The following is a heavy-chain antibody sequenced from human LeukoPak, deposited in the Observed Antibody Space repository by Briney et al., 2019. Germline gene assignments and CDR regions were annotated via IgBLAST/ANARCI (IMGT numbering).Heavy chain of an antibody. D-gene: IGHD3-16*01. CDR2: IKKDGSEK. CDR3: ARDQALD. Sequence: GKXLEGGADIKKDGSEKDYVGAVKGGLTISRDNAKNSLYLQMNSLSAEDTAVYYFARDQALDWGQGTLVTVSS. J-gene: IGHJ4*02. V-gene: IGHV3-7*01.